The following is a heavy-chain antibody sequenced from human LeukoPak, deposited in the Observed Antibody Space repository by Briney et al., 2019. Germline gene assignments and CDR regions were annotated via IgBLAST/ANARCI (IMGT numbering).Heavy chain of an antibody. J-gene: IGHJ4*02. Sequence: GGSLRLSCAASGFTLSSYSMNWVRQAPGKGLEWVSYISSSGSTIYYADSVKGRFTISRGNAKNSLYLQMNSLRAEDTAVYYCARGREGTILPDYWGQGTLVTVSS. CDR2: ISSSGSTI. V-gene: IGHV3-48*04. D-gene: IGHD3-3*01. CDR1: GFTLSSYS. CDR3: ARGREGTILPDY.